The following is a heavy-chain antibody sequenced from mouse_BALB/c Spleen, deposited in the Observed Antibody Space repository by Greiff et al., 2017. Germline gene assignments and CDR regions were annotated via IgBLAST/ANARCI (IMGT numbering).Heavy chain of an antibody. Sequence: EVQLVESGGDLVKPGGSLKLSCAASGFTFSSYGMSWVRQTPDKRLEWVATISSGGSYTYYPDSVKGRFTISRDNAKNTLYLQMSSLKSEDTAMYYCARGITTVVAYYFDYWGQGTTLTVSS. CDR3: ARGITTVVAYYFDY. V-gene: IGHV5-6*01. CDR1: GFTFSSYG. D-gene: IGHD1-1*01. CDR2: ISSGGSYT. J-gene: IGHJ2*01.